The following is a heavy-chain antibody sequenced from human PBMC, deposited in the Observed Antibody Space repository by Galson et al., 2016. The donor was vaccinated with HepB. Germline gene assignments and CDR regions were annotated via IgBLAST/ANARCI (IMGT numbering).Heavy chain of an antibody. J-gene: IGHJ5*02. V-gene: IGHV3-74*01. CDR2: INTDGSRT. CDR3: TKEQHGDCTSRVCYRWFDP. Sequence: SLRLSCAASGFTFQNYWMHWVRQVPGKGLVWVARINTDGSRTDYAGLVRGRFTVSRDNIASTLHLQMNSLSNDDSGVYHCTKEQHGDCTSRVCYRWFDPWGQGTRVTVSS. D-gene: IGHD4-17*01. CDR1: GFTFQNYW.